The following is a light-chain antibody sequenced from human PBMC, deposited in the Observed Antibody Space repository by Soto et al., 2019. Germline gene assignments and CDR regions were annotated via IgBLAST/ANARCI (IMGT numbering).Light chain of an antibody. CDR2: DAS. CDR3: QQFNNWPVT. Sequence: ANQLTQSPSSLSASVGDRVTITCRASQAIGSALAWYQQKPGKPPKLLIYDASTLQSGVPSRLSGTASGTDFTLTINSLQPEDFATYYCQQFNNWPVTFSPGTKVDIK. CDR1: QAIGSA. V-gene: IGKV1D-13*01. J-gene: IGKJ3*01.